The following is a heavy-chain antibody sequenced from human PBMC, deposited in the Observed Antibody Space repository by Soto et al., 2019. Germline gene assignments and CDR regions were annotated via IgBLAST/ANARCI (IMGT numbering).Heavy chain of an antibody. CDR1: GDSVSSNSAA. CDR2: TYYRSKWYN. CDR3: ARAGYASRLSPDSGMDV. Sequence: SQTLSLTCAISGDSVSSNSAAWNWIRQSPSRGLEWLGRTYYRSKWYNDYAVSVKSRITINPDTSKNQFSLQLNSVTPEDTAVYYCARAGYASRLSPDSGMDVWGQGTTVTVSS. J-gene: IGHJ6*02. D-gene: IGHD2-8*01. V-gene: IGHV6-1*01.